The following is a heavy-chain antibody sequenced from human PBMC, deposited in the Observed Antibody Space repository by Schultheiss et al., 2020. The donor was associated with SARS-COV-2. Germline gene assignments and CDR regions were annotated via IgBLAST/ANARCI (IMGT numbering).Heavy chain of an antibody. J-gene: IGHJ4*02. V-gene: IGHV4-34*01. D-gene: IGHD5-18*01. CDR1: GGSFSGYY. CDR2: ISYSGST. Sequence: SETLSLTCAVYGGSFSGYYWSWIRQPPGKGLEWIGYISYSGSTNYNPSLKSRVTISVDTSKNQFSLKLSSVTAADTAVYYCARGLYSSYYYFDYWGQGTLVTVSS. CDR3: ARGLYSSYYYFDY.